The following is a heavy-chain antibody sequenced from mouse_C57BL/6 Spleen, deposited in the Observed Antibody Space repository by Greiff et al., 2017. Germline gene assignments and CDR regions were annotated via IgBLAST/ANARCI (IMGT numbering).Heavy chain of an antibody. D-gene: IGHD1-1*01. CDR2: IYPGDGDT. CDR1: GYAFSSYW. V-gene: IGHV1-80*01. CDR3: ARSDYGSSPDY. J-gene: IGHJ2*01. Sequence: QVQLQQSGAELVKPGASVKISCKASGYAFSSYWMNWVKQRPGKGLEWIGQIYPGDGDTNYNGKFKGQATLTADKSSSTAYMQLSSLISEDSAVYFCARSDYGSSPDYGGQGTTLTVSS.